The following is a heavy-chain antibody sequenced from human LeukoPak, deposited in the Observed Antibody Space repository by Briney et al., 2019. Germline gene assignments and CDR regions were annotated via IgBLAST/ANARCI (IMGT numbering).Heavy chain of an antibody. V-gene: IGHV4-39*01. CDR3: ARLEWELLHDAFDI. D-gene: IGHD1-26*01. Sequence: PSETLSLTCTVSGGSISSSSYYWGWIRQPPGKGLEWIGSIYYSGSTYYNPSLKSRVTISVDTSKNQFSLKLSSVTAADTAVYYCARLEWELLHDAFDIWGQGTMVTVSS. J-gene: IGHJ3*02. CDR2: IYYSGST. CDR1: GGSISSSSYY.